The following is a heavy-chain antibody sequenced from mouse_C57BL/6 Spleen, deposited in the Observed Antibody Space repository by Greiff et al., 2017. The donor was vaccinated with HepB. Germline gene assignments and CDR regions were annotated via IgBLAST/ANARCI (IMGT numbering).Heavy chain of an antibody. V-gene: IGHV1-55*01. Sequence: QVQLQQPGAELVKPGASVKMSCKASGYTFTSYWITWVKQRPGQGLEWIGDIYPGSGSTNYNEKFKSKATLTVDSSSSTAYMQLSSLTSEDSAVYYCARMIYDGYYDAYWGQGTLVTVSA. J-gene: IGHJ3*01. CDR3: ARMIYDGYYDAY. CDR2: IYPGSGST. CDR1: GYTFTSYW. D-gene: IGHD2-3*01.